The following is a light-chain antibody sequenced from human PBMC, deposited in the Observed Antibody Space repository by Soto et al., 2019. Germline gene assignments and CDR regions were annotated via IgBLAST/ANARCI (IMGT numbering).Light chain of an antibody. J-gene: IGLJ2*01. CDR2: SNN. Sequence: QSVLTQPPSASGTPGQRVTISCSGSSSNIGSKTVNWYQQLPGTAPKILIYSNNQRPSGVPDRFSGSKSGTSASLAISGLQSEDEADYYCPSCDDSLNGVVFGGGTKLTVL. CDR3: PSCDDSLNGVV. CDR1: SSNIGSKT. V-gene: IGLV1-44*01.